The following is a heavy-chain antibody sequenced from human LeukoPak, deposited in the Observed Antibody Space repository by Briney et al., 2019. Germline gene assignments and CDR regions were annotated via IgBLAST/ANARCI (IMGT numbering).Heavy chain of an antibody. CDR1: GFTFSSYW. Sequence: GGSLRLSCAASGFTFSSYWMHWVRQAPGKGLVWVSRINSDGSSTSYADSVKGRFTISRDNAKDTLYLQMNSLRAEDTAVYYCARVPYSSGWSRGPFDYWGQGTLVTVSS. CDR2: INSDGSST. CDR3: ARVPYSSGWSRGPFDY. V-gene: IGHV3-74*01. J-gene: IGHJ4*02. D-gene: IGHD6-19*01.